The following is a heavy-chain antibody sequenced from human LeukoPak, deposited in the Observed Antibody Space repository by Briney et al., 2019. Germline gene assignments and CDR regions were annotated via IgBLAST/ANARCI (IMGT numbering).Heavy chain of an antibody. CDR1: GYTFTTYG. V-gene: IGHV1-18*01. D-gene: IGHD5-24*01. J-gene: IGHJ5*02. CDR3: ARDNSVRDEAWWFNP. CDR2: ISGYNGNT. Sequence: GASVKVSCKTSGYTFTTYGISWARQAPGQGLEWMGWISGYNGNTNYAQNFQGRVTMTTDKSTSTAYMELRSLRSDDTAVYYCARDNSVRDEAWWFNPWGQGTLVTVSS.